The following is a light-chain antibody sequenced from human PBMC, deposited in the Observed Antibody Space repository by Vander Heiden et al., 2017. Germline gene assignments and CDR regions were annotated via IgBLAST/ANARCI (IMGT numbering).Light chain of an antibody. Sequence: DIQMTQSPSSLSASVGDRVTITCRASQGISNYLAWYQQKPGKVPKLLIYAASILQSGVPSRFSGSGSGTDFTLTISSLRPEDVATYYCQKYNSVPRGVTFGPGTKVDIK. J-gene: IGKJ3*01. CDR3: QKYNSVPRGVT. CDR1: QGISNY. CDR2: AAS. V-gene: IGKV1-27*01.